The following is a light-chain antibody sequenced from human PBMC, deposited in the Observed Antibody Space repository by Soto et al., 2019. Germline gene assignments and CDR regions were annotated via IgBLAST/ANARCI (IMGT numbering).Light chain of an antibody. CDR2: GAS. J-gene: IGKJ5*01. Sequence: EIVMTQSPTTLSVSPGERATLSCRASQSVSTNLAWYQQKPGQVPSLLIYGASTRASGIPARFSGSGSGTEFTLTIGSLQSEDFAVYDCQQYSSSPSFGQGTRLEIK. CDR1: QSVSTN. V-gene: IGKV3-15*01. CDR3: QQYSSSPS.